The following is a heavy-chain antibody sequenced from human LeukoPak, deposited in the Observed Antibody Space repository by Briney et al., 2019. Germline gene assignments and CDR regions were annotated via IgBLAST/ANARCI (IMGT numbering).Heavy chain of an antibody. J-gene: IGHJ4*02. V-gene: IGHV3-9*03. CDR3: TKSGCSSTACYYNK. Sequence: ARSLRLSCAASGFAFDDYARHWVRQAPGKGLEWFSGISWNSGSIGYADSVKGRFTISRDNAKNSLYLQMNSLRAEDIAFYYRTKSGCSSTACYYNKWGQGTLVTVSS. D-gene: IGHD2-2*01. CDR2: ISWNSGSI. CDR1: GFAFDDYA.